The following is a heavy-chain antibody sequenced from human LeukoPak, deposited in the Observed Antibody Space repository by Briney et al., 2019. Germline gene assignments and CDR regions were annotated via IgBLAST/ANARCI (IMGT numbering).Heavy chain of an antibody. V-gene: IGHV3-64*01. CDR1: GFTFSSYA. J-gene: IGHJ4*02. Sequence: HPGGSLRLSCAASGFTFSSYAMHWVRQAPGKGLEYVSAISSNGGSTNYANSVKGRFTISRDNSKNTLYLQMGSLRAEDMAVYYCARGSGWYRGHFDYWGQGTLVTVSS. CDR2: ISSNGGST. CDR3: ARGSGWYRGHFDY. D-gene: IGHD6-19*01.